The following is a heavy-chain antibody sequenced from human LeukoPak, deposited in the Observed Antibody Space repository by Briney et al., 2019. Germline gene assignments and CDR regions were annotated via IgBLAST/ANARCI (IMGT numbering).Heavy chain of an antibody. CDR3: ARRAMIVVDDAFDI. CDR1: GGSISGDY. CDR2: IYSSGRT. Sequence: PSETLSLTCTVSGGSISGDYWSWIRQPAGKGLEWIGRIYSSGRTDYNPSLKSRVTMSVDTSKNQFSLKLSSVTAADTAVYYCARRAMIVVDDAFDIWGQGTMVTVSS. D-gene: IGHD3-22*01. J-gene: IGHJ3*02. V-gene: IGHV4-4*07.